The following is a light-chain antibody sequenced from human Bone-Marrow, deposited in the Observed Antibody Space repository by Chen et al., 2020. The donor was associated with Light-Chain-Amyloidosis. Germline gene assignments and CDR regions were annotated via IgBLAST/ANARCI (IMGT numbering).Light chain of an antibody. CDR1: QSVFYSSNNKNY. J-gene: IGKJ3*01. V-gene: IGKV4-1*01. Sequence: DIVMTQSPDSLAVSLGERATINCKSSQSVFYSSNNKNYLAWYQQRPGQPPNLLIYWASTRESGVPDRFSGSGSGTDFTLTISSLQAEDVAVYYCQQYYTTPFTFGPGIKVDIK. CDR3: QQYYTTPFT. CDR2: WAS.